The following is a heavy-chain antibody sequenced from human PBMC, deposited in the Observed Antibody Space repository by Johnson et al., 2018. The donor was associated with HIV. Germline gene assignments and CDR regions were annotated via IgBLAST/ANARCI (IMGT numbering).Heavy chain of an antibody. CDR3: ARANRGRNDASDI. D-gene: IGHD2-15*01. V-gene: IGHV3-48*01. J-gene: IGHJ3*02. CDR2: ISSSGSTI. CDR1: GFTFSSYA. Sequence: VQLVESGGGVVQPGRSLRLSCAASGFTFSSYAMHWVRQAPGKGLEWVSYISSSGSTIYYADSVKGRFTISRDNSKNTLYLQMNSLRAGDTAVYYCARANRGRNDASDIWGQGTMVTVSS.